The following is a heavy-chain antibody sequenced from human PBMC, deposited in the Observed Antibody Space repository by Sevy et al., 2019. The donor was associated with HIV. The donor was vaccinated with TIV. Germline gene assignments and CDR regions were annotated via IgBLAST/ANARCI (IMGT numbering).Heavy chain of an antibody. D-gene: IGHD3-10*01. CDR2: LSGSGGST. J-gene: IGHJ6*01. V-gene: IGHV3-23*01. CDR1: GFTFSSYA. CDR3: AKFYYDPGSSLTDYFGMDV. Sequence: GGSLRLSCAASGFTFSSYAMSWVRQAPGKGLDWVSALSGSGGSTYYADSVKGRFTISRDNSKNTLYLQMNSLRAEDTAVYYCAKFYYDPGSSLTDYFGMDVWGQGTTVTVSS.